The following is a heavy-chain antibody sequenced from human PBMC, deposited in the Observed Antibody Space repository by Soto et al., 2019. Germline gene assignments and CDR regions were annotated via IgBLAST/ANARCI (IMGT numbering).Heavy chain of an antibody. J-gene: IGHJ4*02. V-gene: IGHV3-23*01. CDR2: ISGSGGST. CDR3: AKIPPGYSYGYFYFDY. Sequence: EVQLLESGGGLVQPGGSLRLSCAASGFTFSSYAMSWVRQAPGKGLEWVSAISGSGGSTYYADSVKGRFTISRDNSKNTLYLQMNSLRAGDTAVYYCAKIPPGYSYGYFYFDYWGQGTLVTVSS. CDR1: GFTFSSYA. D-gene: IGHD5-18*01.